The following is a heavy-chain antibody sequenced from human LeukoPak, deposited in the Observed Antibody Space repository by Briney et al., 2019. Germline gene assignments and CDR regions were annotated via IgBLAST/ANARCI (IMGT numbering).Heavy chain of an antibody. V-gene: IGHV3-23*01. CDR2: ISGSGGST. Sequence: PGGSLRLSCAASGFTFSSYAMSWARQAPGKGLEWVSAISGSGGSTYYADSVKGRFTISRDNSKNTLYLQMNSLRAEDTAVYYCAKDKTTVSYYYYYYMDVWGKGTTVTVSS. CDR1: GFTFSSYA. J-gene: IGHJ6*03. D-gene: IGHD4-11*01. CDR3: AKDKTTVSYYYYYYMDV.